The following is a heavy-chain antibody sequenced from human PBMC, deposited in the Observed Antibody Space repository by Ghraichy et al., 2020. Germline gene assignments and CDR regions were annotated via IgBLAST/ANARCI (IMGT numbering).Heavy chain of an antibody. Sequence: GGSLRLSCAASGFTFSSYAMHWVRQAPGKGLEWVAVISYDGSNKYYADSVKGRFTISRDNSKNTLYLQMNSLRAEDTAVYYCARDSSRISSSGWIHRGDFDYWGQGTLVTVSS. D-gene: IGHD6-19*01. J-gene: IGHJ4*02. CDR3: ARDSSRISSSGWIHRGDFDY. CDR1: GFTFSSYA. CDR2: ISYDGSNK. V-gene: IGHV3-30*04.